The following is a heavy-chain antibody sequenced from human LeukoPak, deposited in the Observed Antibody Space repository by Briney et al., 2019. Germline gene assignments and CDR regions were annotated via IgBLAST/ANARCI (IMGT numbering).Heavy chain of an antibody. Sequence: SVKVSCKASGGTFSSYAISWVRQAPGQGREWMGRIIPIFGTANYAQKSHGRVTITTDESTSTAYMELSSLRSEDTAVYYCARDRRGYSGYDLNFYYYMDVWGKGTTVTVSS. CDR1: GGTFSSYA. CDR2: IIPIFGTA. J-gene: IGHJ6*03. CDR3: ARDRRGYSGYDLNFYYYMDV. D-gene: IGHD5-12*01. V-gene: IGHV1-69*05.